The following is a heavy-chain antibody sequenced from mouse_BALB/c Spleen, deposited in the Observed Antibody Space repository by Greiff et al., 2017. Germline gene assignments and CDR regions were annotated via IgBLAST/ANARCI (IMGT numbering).Heavy chain of an antibody. Sequence: EVQLQESGPGLVKPSQSLSLTCSVTGYSITSGYYWNWIRQFPGNKLEWMGYISYDGSNNYNPSLKNRISITRDTSKNQFFLKLNSVTTEDTATYYCARDGYYVEWGQGTTLTVSS. CDR3: ARDGYYVE. CDR1: GYSITSGYY. V-gene: IGHV3-6*02. D-gene: IGHD2-3*01. J-gene: IGHJ2*01. CDR2: ISYDGSN.